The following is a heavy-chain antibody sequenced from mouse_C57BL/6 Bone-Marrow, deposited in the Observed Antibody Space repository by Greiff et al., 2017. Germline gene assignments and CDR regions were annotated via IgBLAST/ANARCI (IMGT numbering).Heavy chain of an antibody. J-gene: IGHJ3*01. V-gene: IGHV1-9*01. CDR2: ILPGSGST. Sequence: QVQLQQSGAELMKPGASVKLSCKATGYTFTGYWIEWVKQRPGHGLEWIGEILPGSGSTNYNEKFKGKATFTADTSSKTAYMQLSSLTTEDSAIYYCARGGYYDGYYAAWFAYWGQGTLVTVSA. D-gene: IGHD2-3*01. CDR1: GYTFTGYW. CDR3: ARGGYYDGYYAAWFAY.